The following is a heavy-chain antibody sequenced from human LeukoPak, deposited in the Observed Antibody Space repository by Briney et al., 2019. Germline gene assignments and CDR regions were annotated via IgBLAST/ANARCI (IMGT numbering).Heavy chain of an antibody. CDR2: INPNSGGT. V-gene: IGHV1-2*02. J-gene: IGHJ4*02. Sequence: ASVKVSCKASGYTFTTYAISWVRQAPGQGLEWMGWINPNSGGTNYAQKFQGRVTMTRDTSISTAYMELSRLRSDDTAVYYCARGPEETDYWGQGTLVTVSS. D-gene: IGHD5-24*01. CDR1: GYTFTTYA. CDR3: ARGPEETDY.